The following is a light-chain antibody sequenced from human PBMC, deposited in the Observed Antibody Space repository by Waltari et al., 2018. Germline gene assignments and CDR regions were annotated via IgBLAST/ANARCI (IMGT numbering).Light chain of an antibody. CDR3: QSVDVTALP. V-gene: IGLV3-25*03. CDR1: LPPKQF. CDR2: KDT. Sequence: SYELTQPPSVSVSPGQTATITCSAYLPPKQFAYWYKQRPGQAPVLLIYKDTERASGIPERFSGSTSGTTVTLTIAGVQAEDEADYFCQSVDVTALPFGGGTRLTVL. J-gene: IGLJ2*01.